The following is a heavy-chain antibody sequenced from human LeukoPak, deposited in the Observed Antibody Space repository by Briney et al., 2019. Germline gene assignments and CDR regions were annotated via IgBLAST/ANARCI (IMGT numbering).Heavy chain of an antibody. CDR3: TRGNYGDKSLLYYYGMDV. D-gene: IGHD4-17*01. CDR2: IRSKLYGGTT. Sequence: GGSLRLSCAASGFTVSSNYMSWVRQAPGKGLEWVGFIRSKLYGGTTEYAASVKGRFTISRDDSKSIAYLQMNSLKTEDTAVYCCTRGNYGDKSLLYYYGMDVWGQGTTVTVSS. V-gene: IGHV3-49*04. CDR1: GFTVSSNY. J-gene: IGHJ6*02.